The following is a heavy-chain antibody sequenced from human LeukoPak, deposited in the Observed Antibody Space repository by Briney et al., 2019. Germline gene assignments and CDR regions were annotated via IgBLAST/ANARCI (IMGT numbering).Heavy chain of an antibody. V-gene: IGHV6-1*01. CDR1: GDSVSSNSTA. D-gene: IGHD6-19*01. CDR3: TRYSSGAFDY. J-gene: IGHJ4*02. CDR2: TYYRSKCNN. Sequence: SQTLSLTCAISGDSVSSNSTAWNWITHSPSSGLEWLGRTYYRSKCNNDYAVSVKSRITLNPDTSKNQFSLQLNSVTPEDTAVYYCTRYSSGAFDYWGQGTLFTVSS.